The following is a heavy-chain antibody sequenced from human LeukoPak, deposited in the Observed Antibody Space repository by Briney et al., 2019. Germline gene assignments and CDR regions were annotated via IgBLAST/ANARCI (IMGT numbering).Heavy chain of an antibody. J-gene: IGHJ3*02. CDR1: GYTFTGYY. Sequence: ASVKVSCKASGYTFTGYYMHWVRQASGQGLEWMGWINPNSGGTNYAQKFQGRVTMTRDTSISTAYMELSRLRSDDTAVYYCARVVPDIVVVPAAIVGAFDIWGQGIMVTVSS. CDR2: INPNSGGT. V-gene: IGHV1-2*02. D-gene: IGHD2-2*01. CDR3: ARVVPDIVVVPAAIVGAFDI.